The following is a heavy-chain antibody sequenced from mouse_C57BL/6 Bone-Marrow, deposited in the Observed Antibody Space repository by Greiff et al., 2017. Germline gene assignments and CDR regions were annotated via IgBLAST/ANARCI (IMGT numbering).Heavy chain of an antibody. Sequence: EVQRVESGGGLVKPGGSLKLSCAASGFTFSSYAMSWVRQTPEKRLEWVATISDGGSYTYYPDNVKGRFTISRDNAKNNLYLQLSHLKSEDTARDYCARDDNSYAMDCWGQGTSVTVAS. CDR1: GFTFSSYA. D-gene: IGHD1-3*01. CDR3: ARDDNSYAMDC. J-gene: IGHJ4*01. CDR2: ISDGGSYT. V-gene: IGHV5-4*01.